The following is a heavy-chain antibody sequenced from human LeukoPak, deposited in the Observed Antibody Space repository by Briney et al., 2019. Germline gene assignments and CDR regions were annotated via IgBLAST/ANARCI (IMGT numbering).Heavy chain of an antibody. V-gene: IGHV3-23*01. J-gene: IGHJ4*01. CDR2: ISSSGGAA. Sequence: GSLRLSCAASGFTFRNYAMTWVRQAPGKGLEWVSAISSSGGAAYYVDSVRGRFTMSRDNSKDTLYLQMNSLRAEDTAIYYCAKDLTLGFLQRHFDYWGPGTLVTVSS. CDR3: AKDLTLGFLQRHFDY. D-gene: IGHD3-3*01. CDR1: GFTFRNYA.